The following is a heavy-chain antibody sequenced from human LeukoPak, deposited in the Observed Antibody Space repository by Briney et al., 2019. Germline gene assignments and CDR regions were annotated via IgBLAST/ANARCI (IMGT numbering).Heavy chain of an antibody. Sequence: SETLSLTCTVSGVSISSYYWSWIRQPPGKGLEWIGYIYYSGSTNYNPSLTSRVTISVDTSKYQFSLKLSSVTAADTAVYYCARFKYDFWSGSRSYYFYGMDVWGQGTTATVSS. D-gene: IGHD3-3*01. CDR1: GVSISSYY. CDR3: ARFKYDFWSGSRSYYFYGMDV. J-gene: IGHJ6*02. V-gene: IGHV4-59*08. CDR2: IYYSGST.